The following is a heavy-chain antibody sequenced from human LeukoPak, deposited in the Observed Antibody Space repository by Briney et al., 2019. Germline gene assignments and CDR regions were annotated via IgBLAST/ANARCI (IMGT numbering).Heavy chain of an antibody. Sequence: PGGSLRLSCAASGFTFSSYVMHWVRQAPGKGLEWVAVISYDGSNKYYADSVKGRFTISRDNSKNTLYLQMNSLRAEDTAVYYCARVILRRASPDAFYIWGQGTMVTVSS. D-gene: IGHD3-16*02. V-gene: IGHV3-30*04. J-gene: IGHJ3*02. CDR1: GFTFSSYV. CDR3: ARVILRRASPDAFYI. CDR2: ISYDGSNK.